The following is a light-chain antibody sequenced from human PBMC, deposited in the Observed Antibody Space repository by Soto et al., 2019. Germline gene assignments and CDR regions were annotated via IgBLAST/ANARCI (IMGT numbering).Light chain of an antibody. Sequence: EIVLTQSPDTLSLSPGERATLSCRASQSVSSTLLAWYQQRPGQAPRLLIYAASNRATGIPDRFSGSGSGTDFTLTISSLEPEDFAVYYCQQYGRSPLTFGGGAKVEIK. CDR2: AAS. CDR1: QSVSSTL. CDR3: QQYGRSPLT. V-gene: IGKV3-20*01. J-gene: IGKJ4*01.